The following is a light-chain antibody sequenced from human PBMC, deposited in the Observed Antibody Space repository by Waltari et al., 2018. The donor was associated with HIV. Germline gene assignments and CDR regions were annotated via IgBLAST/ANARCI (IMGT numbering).Light chain of an antibody. J-gene: IGKJ3*01. CDR3: QQYGSSPFT. CDR1: QSVSCAY. CDR2: GAS. Sequence: EIVLTQSPGTPSLSPGERATLPCRASQSVSCAYLAWYQQKPGQAPRLLIYGASNRATGIPDRFSGSGSGTDFTLTISRLEPEDFAVYYCQQYGSSPFTFGPGTKLDIK. V-gene: IGKV3-20*01.